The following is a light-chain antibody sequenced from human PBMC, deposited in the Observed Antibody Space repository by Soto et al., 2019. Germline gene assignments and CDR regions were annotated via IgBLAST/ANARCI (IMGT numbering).Light chain of an antibody. V-gene: IGLV2-14*01. J-gene: IGLJ1*01. Sequence: QSVLTQPASVSGSPGQSITISCTGTSSDVGGYNYVSWYQQHPGKAPKLMIYEVSNRPSGVSNRFSGSKSGNTASLTISGLKAEAGAVYYCSSYTSSSTKVFGPGT. CDR2: EVS. CDR1: SSDVGGYNY. CDR3: SSYTSSSTKV.